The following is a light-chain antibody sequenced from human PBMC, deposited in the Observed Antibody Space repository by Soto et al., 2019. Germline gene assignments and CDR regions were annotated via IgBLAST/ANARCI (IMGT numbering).Light chain of an antibody. J-gene: IGLJ1*01. CDR3: CSYAGFTTYV. CDR1: SSDIGVFDL. V-gene: IGLV2-23*02. Sequence: QSALTQPASVSGSPGQSITTSCTGTSSDIGVFDLVSWYRHHPGKAPKLMIYGVTKRPSGVSDRFSASKSGNTASLTISGLQAEDEADYYCCSYAGFTTYVFGSGTKVTVL. CDR2: GVT.